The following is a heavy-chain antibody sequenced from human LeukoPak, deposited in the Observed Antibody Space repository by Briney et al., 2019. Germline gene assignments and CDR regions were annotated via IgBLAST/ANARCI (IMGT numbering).Heavy chain of an antibody. Sequence: GGSLRLSCAASGFSFSTYGMHWVRQAPGEGLEWVALIWNAGTNTYYADSVKGRFTISRDNSKNTLYLQMNSLRAEDTAVYYCAGDTPPGGDYYFDYWAREPWSSSPQ. D-gene: IGHD3-16*01. V-gene: IGHV3-33*01. CDR1: GFSFSTYG. CDR2: IWNAGTNT. J-gene: IGHJ4*02. CDR3: AGDTPPGGDYYFDY.